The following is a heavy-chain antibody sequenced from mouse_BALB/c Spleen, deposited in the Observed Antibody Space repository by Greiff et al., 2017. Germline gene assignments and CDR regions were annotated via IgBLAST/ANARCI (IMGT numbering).Heavy chain of an antibody. V-gene: IGHV14-3*02. D-gene: IGHD2-3*01. J-gene: IGHJ4*01. CDR2: IDPANGNT. Sequence: EVQLVESGAELVKPGASVKLSCTASGFNIKDTYMHWVKQRPEQGLEWIGRIDPANGNTKYDPKFQGKATITADTSSNTAYLQLSSLTSEDTAVYYCAREGWLLRNLYYAMDYWGQGTSVTVSS. CDR3: AREGWLLRNLYYAMDY. CDR1: GFNIKDTY.